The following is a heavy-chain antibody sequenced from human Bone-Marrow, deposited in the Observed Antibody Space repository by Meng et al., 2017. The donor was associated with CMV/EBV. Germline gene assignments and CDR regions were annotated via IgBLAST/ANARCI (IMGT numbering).Heavy chain of an antibody. V-gene: IGHV3-30*02. CDR2: IRYDGSNK. CDR3: AKVEGRGRLDYYYYGMDV. Sequence: GGSLRLSCAVSGIDFSSYGMVWVRQAPGKGLEWVAFIRYDGSNKYYGDSVKGRFTISRDNSKNTLYLQMNSLRAEDTAVYYCAKVEGRGRLDYYYYGMDVWGQGTTVTVSS. J-gene: IGHJ6*02. CDR1: GIDFSSYG. D-gene: IGHD3-10*01.